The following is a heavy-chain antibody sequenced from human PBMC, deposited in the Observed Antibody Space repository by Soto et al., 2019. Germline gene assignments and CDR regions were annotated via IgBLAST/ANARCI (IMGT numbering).Heavy chain of an antibody. CDR2: ISAYNGNT. CDR3: ARDGGVDIGLMVYAVYYYDYSMDV. J-gene: IGHJ6*02. D-gene: IGHD2-8*01. Sequence: QVQLVQSGAEVKKPGASVKVSCKASGYTFTSSGISWVRQAPGQGLEWMGWISAYNGNTNYAQKLQGRVTMTTDTPTRKADMELKSLRSDDTAVYDCARDGGVDIGLMVYAVYYYDYSMDVWGQGTTVTVSS. V-gene: IGHV1-18*01. CDR1: GYTFTSSG.